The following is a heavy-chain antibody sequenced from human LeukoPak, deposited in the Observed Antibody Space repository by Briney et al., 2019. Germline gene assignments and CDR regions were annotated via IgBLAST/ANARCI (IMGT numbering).Heavy chain of an antibody. J-gene: IGHJ4*02. CDR2: IWYDGSNK. CDR1: GFTFSSYG. D-gene: IGHD3-9*01. Sequence: GGSLRLXCAASGFTFSSYGMHWVRQAPGKGLEWVAVIWYDGSNKYYADSVKGRFTISRDNSKNTLYLQMNSLRAEDTAVYYCAKGGLRYFDWFHFDYWGQGTLVTVSS. CDR3: AKGGLRYFDWFHFDY. V-gene: IGHV3-33*06.